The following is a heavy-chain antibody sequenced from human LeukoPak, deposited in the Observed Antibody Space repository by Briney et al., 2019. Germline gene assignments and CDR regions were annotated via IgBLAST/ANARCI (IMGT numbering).Heavy chain of an antibody. CDR3: ARGSFFSTARWFDP. J-gene: IGHJ5*02. D-gene: IGHD3/OR15-3a*01. V-gene: IGHV3-33*01. Sequence: GGSLRPSCAASGFTFSGYGMNWVRQAPGKGLEWVAVISVDGSDKYYADSVKGRFTISRDNSNNTLYLQMNSLRVEDTAMYYCARGSFFSTARWFDPWGQGTLVTVSS. CDR2: ISVDGSDK. CDR1: GFTFSGYG.